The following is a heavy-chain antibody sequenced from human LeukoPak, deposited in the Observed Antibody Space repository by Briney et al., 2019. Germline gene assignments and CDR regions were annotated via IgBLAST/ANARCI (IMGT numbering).Heavy chain of an antibody. J-gene: IGHJ3*02. CDR2: IRYDGSNK. Sequence: GGSLRLSCAASGFTFSSYGMHWVRQAPGKGLEWVAFIRYDGSNKYYADSVKGRFTISRDNSKNTLYLQMNSLRAEDTAVYYCAKDKGYCSSTSCSPQAGMSAFDIWGQGTMVTVSS. V-gene: IGHV3-30*02. D-gene: IGHD2-2*01. CDR1: GFTFSSYG. CDR3: AKDKGYCSSTSCSPQAGMSAFDI.